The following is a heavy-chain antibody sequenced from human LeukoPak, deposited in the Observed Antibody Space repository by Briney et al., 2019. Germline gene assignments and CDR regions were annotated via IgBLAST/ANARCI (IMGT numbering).Heavy chain of an antibody. Sequence: PGGSLRLSCATSGFTFRSYGMHWVRQAPGKGLEWVALISNDGSNRFYMDSVKGRFTISRDNSENTVFLQMDSMRIDDSAIYFCAKTQGALGTSFDYWGQGALVTVSS. CDR3: AKTQGALGTSFDY. CDR1: GFTFRSYG. J-gene: IGHJ4*02. V-gene: IGHV3-30*02. D-gene: IGHD1-1*01. CDR2: ISNDGSNR.